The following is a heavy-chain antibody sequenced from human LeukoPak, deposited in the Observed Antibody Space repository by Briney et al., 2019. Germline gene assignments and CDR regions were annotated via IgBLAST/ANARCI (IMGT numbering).Heavy chain of an antibody. CDR1: GFTFSSYA. Sequence: GGSLRLSCSASGFTFSSYAMHWVRQAPGKGLECVSAISSNGGSTYYADSVKGRFTISRDNSKNTLYLQMSSLRAEDTAVCYCVKDEWRIAVAQFDYWGQGTLVTVSS. CDR2: ISSNGGST. CDR3: VKDEWRIAVAQFDY. J-gene: IGHJ4*02. D-gene: IGHD6-19*01. V-gene: IGHV3-64D*06.